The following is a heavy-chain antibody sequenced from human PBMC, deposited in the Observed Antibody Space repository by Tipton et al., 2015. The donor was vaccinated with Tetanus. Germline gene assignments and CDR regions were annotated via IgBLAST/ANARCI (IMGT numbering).Heavy chain of an antibody. V-gene: IGHV4-39*01. D-gene: IGHD2-2*01. CDR3: ARTSISAADYCFDY. CDR2: IYYSGST. CDR1: RGSISSSNYY. J-gene: IGHJ4*02. Sequence: LRLSCTVSRGSISSSNYYWGWIRQPPGKGLEWIGSIYYSGSTYYNPSLKSRVTISVDTSKNQFSLKLSSVTAADTAVYYCARTSISAADYCFDYWGQGTLVTVSS.